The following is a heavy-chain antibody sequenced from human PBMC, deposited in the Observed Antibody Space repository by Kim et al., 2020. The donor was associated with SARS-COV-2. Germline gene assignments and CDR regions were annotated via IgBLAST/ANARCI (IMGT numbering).Heavy chain of an antibody. Sequence: GGSLRLSCAASGLTVSSNFMSWVRQAPGKGLDWVSTTYADGTTDYADSVRGRFSISRDNSKNTLYLQMNSLRADDTAVYYCASFGPGIAIRGWGPGPLVT. J-gene: IGHJ4*02. CDR2: TYADGTT. CDR3: ASFGPGIAIRG. V-gene: IGHV3-53*01. D-gene: IGHD2-21*01. CDR1: GLTVSSNF.